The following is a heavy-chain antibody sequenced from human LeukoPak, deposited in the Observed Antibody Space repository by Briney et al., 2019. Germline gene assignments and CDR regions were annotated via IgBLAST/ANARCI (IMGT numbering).Heavy chain of an antibody. CDR2: ISGSGGST. D-gene: IGHD2-21*02. J-gene: IGHJ4*02. V-gene: IGHV3-23*01. CDR1: GFTLRSYV. CDR3: AKDRLLNCRGDCYIFDY. Sequence: GGSLRLSCVASGFTLRSYVMNWVRQTPGKGLEWVSCISGSGGSTFYADSVKGRFSISRYNSKNTLYLQVNGLRTEDTAVYYCAKDRLLNCRGDCYIFDYWGQGTVVTVSS.